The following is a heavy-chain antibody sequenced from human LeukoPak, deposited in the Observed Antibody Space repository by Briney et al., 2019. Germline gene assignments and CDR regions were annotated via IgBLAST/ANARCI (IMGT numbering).Heavy chain of an antibody. CDR2: VYYTGNT. CDR1: GGSVSSGSYY. J-gene: IGHJ4*02. CDR3: ARDTGYCSGGSCYHNYLDY. V-gene: IGHV4-61*01. Sequence: SETLSLTCTVSGGSVSSGSYYWSWIRQPPGKGLEWIGYVYYTGNTNFNPSLKSRVTISVDTSKNQFSLRLTSVTAADTAVYYCARDTGYCSGGSCYHNYLDYWGQGILVTVSS. D-gene: IGHD2-15*01.